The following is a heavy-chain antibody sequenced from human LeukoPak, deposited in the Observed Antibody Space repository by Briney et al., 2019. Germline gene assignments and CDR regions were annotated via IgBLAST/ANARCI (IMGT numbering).Heavy chain of an antibody. CDR1: GYTFTSYY. CDR3: ARDEGQGYCSSTSCYRSTFDY. V-gene: IGHV1-46*01. CDR2: INPSGGST. D-gene: IGHD2-2*01. J-gene: IGHJ4*02. Sequence: ASVKVSCKASGYTFTSYYMHWVRQAPGQGLEWMGIINPSGGSTSYAQKFQGGVTMTRDTSTSTVYMELSSLRSEDTAVYYCARDEGQGYCSSTSCYRSTFDYWGQGTLVTVSS.